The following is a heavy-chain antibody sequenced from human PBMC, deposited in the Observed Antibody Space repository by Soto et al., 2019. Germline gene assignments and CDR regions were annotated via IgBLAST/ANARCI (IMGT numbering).Heavy chain of an antibody. CDR1: GYAMCGDH. D-gene: IGHD6-19*01. CDR3: ARDSAGYSSNEMDYYYSYGLDV. Sequence: SSVKVACNGSGYAMCGDHISLVRQDHGQGLKWMGWISAYNGNTNYAKKLQGRVTMTTDTSTSTAYMELRSLRSDDTAVYYCARDSAGYSSNEMDYYYSYGLDVWGQRTTGTVSS. CDR2: ISAYNGNT. J-gene: IGHJ6*02. V-gene: IGHV1-18*01.